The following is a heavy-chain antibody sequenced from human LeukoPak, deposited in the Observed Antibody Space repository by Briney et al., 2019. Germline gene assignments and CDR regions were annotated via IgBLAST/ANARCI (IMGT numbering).Heavy chain of an antibody. D-gene: IGHD3-22*01. J-gene: IGHJ4*02. CDR1: GFTFSSYG. Sequence: GRSLRLSCAASGFTFSSYGMHWVRQAPGKGLEWVAVIWYDGSNKYYADSVKGRFTFSRDNSKNTLYLQMNSLRAEDTAVYYCATYDSSGYYGYWGQGTLVTVSS. CDR3: ATYDSSGYYGY. V-gene: IGHV3-33*01. CDR2: IWYDGSNK.